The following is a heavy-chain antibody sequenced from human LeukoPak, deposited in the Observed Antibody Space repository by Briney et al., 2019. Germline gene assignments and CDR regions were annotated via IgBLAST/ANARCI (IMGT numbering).Heavy chain of an antibody. V-gene: IGHV3-7*03. CDR1: GFTFSSYW. Sequence: PGGSLRLSCAASGFTFSSYWMNWVRQAPGKGLEWVANMNHDGSEKYQIDSVKGRFTISRDNAKNSLYLQMNSLRVEDTAIYYCVRYFCDSYTSSFRFDSWGQGTLVTVSS. D-gene: IGHD3-16*01. CDR2: MNHDGSEK. J-gene: IGHJ5*01. CDR3: VRYFCDSYTSSFRFDS.